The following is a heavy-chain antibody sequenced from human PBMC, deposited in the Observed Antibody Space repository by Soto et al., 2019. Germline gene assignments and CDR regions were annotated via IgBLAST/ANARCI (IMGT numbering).Heavy chain of an antibody. J-gene: IGHJ4*02. CDR3: ARDRGAPSV. Sequence: QVQLQESGPGLLRPSETLFLTCTVSGDSMSPYYWTWIRQFPGRKLEWIGYIFSSGNTNYNPSLKSRVTISLDTSKNQFSLRLTSVTAADTAIYYCARDRGAPSVWGQGTRVTVSS. CDR2: IFSSGNT. V-gene: IGHV4-59*01. CDR1: GDSMSPYY. D-gene: IGHD1-26*01.